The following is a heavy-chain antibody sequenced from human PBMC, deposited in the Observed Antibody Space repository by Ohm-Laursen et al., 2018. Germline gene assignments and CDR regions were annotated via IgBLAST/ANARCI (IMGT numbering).Heavy chain of an antibody. J-gene: IGHJ6*02. D-gene: IGHD6-19*01. CDR3: ASFSAMDV. Sequence: SLRLSCAASGFTFSSYSMNWVRQAPAKGLEWVSSIKSDDNTYYADSVNGRYIISRDNSKNTIYLQMNSLRAEDTAVYYCASFSAMDVWGQGTTVIVSS. CDR1: GFTFSSYS. CDR2: IKSDDNT. V-gene: IGHV3-53*01.